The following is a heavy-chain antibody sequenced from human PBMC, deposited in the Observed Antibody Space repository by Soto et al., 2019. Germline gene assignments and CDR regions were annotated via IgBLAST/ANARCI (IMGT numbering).Heavy chain of an antibody. CDR2: INPSGDT. Sequence: QVQLVQSGAEVKKPGASVKISCKASGDTFTSYYMHWVRQAPGQGLEWMGIINPSGDTSYAQKFRGRVTMTRDTSTSTGYMALSSLRSEDTAVYYCARVYCSGGGCYGIDYWGQGTLVTVSS. J-gene: IGHJ4*02. V-gene: IGHV1-46*01. CDR1: GDTFTSYY. CDR3: ARVYCSGGGCYGIDY. D-gene: IGHD2-15*01.